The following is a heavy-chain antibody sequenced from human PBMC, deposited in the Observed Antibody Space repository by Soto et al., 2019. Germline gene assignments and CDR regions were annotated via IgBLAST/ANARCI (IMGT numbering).Heavy chain of an antibody. CDR1: GGTFSSYA. CDR3: ARGGRYFAIFGVVITAGGYFDY. V-gene: IGHV1-69*13. D-gene: IGHD3-3*01. CDR2: IIPIFGTA. Sequence: SVKVSCKASGGTFSSYAISWVRQAPGQGLEWMGGIIPIFGTANYAQKFQGRVTITADESTSTAYMELSSLRSEDTAVYYCARGGRYFAIFGVVITAGGYFDYWGQGTLVTVSS. J-gene: IGHJ4*02.